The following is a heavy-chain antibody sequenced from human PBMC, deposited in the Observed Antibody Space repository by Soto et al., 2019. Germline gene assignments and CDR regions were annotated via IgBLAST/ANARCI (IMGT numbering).Heavy chain of an antibody. J-gene: IGHJ6*02. CDR3: AKDLYGSGSYSDLFQPHYYYYGMDV. D-gene: IGHD3-10*01. Sequence: PGGSLRLSCAASGFTFDDYAMHWVRQAPGKGLEWVSGISWNSGSIGYADSVKGRFTISRDNAKNSLYLQMNSLRAEDTALYYCAKDLYGSGSYSDLFQPHYYYYGMDVWRQGTTVTVSS. V-gene: IGHV3-9*01. CDR1: GFTFDDYA. CDR2: ISWNSGSI.